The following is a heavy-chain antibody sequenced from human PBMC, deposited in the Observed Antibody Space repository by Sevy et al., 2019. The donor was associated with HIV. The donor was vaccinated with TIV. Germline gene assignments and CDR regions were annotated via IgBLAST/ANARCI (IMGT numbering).Heavy chain of an antibody. V-gene: IGHV1-69*13. CDR2: IIAVFGTT. J-gene: IGHJ4*01. CDR1: GGIFRSNA. D-gene: IGHD3-10*01. Sequence: ASLTVSCKASGGIFRSNAISWVRQAPGQGLEWMGGIIAVFGTTNYAQKFQGRVTVSADESRSTAYMELSSLRSEDTAVYYCARDKYYYVSGSFDYWGQGTQVTVSS. CDR3: ARDKYYYVSGSFDY.